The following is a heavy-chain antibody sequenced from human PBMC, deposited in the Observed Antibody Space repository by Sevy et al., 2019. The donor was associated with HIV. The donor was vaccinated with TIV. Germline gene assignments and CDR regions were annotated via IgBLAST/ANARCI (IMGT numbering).Heavy chain of an antibody. CDR2: ISYHGRDK. V-gene: IGHV3-30*18. Sequence: GGSLRLSCVASGFSFSSYGMHWVRQAPGKGLEWVAVISYHGRDKFYADSVKGRSTISRDNSKNILYLQMISLRAEDTAVYYCAKDFTGYNGMDVWGQGTMVTVSS. CDR1: GFSFSSYG. D-gene: IGHD3-9*01. CDR3: AKDFTGYNGMDV. J-gene: IGHJ6*02.